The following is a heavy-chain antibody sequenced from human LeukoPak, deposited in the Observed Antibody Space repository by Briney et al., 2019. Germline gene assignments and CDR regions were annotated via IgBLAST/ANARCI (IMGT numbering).Heavy chain of an antibody. V-gene: IGHV1-46*01. CDR3: ARGQLERVEKVRGYYYYYMDV. CDR2: INPSGGST. Sequence: ASVKVSCKASGYTFTNYYIHWVRQAPGQGLEWMGIINPSGGSTSYAQKFQGRVTMTRDMSTSTVYMELSSLRSEDTAVYYCARGQLERVEKVRGYYYYYMDVWGKGTTVTVSS. CDR1: GYTFTNYY. D-gene: IGHD1-1*01. J-gene: IGHJ6*03.